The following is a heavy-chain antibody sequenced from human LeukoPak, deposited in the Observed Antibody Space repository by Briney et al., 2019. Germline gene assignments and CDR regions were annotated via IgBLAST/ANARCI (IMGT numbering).Heavy chain of an antibody. V-gene: IGHV4-39*07. D-gene: IGHD6-13*01. CDR1: GGSISSDDYY. CDR3: ASDSSSSGRGN. Sequence: PSETLSLTCTVSGGSISSDDYYWSWIRQPPGKGLEWIGEVNHSGSTNYNPSLKSRVTISVDTSKNQFSLKLSSVTAADTAVYYCASDSSSSGRGNWGQGTLVTVSS. J-gene: IGHJ4*02. CDR2: VNHSGST.